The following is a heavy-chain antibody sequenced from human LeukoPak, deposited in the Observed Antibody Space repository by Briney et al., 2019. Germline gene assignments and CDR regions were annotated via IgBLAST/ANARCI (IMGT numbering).Heavy chain of an antibody. Sequence: PGGSLRLSCAASGFTFDDYGMHWVRQAPGKGLEWVSLIRGDGTSTYYADSVKGRFTVSRDSSRNSLYLQMNSLTTEDTAFYYCAKGGGDNFLYYFGYWGQGILVTVSS. J-gene: IGHJ4*02. CDR3: AKGGGDNFLYYFGY. CDR1: GFTFDDYG. D-gene: IGHD3-16*01. V-gene: IGHV3-43*02. CDR2: IRGDGTST.